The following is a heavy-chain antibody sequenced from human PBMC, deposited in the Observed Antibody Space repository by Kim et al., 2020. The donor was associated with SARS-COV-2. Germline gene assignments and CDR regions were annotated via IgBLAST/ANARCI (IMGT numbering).Heavy chain of an antibody. CDR1: GYTFTSYG. D-gene: IGHD1-26*01. J-gene: IGHJ4*02. V-gene: IGHV1-18*01. CDR2: ISAYNGNT. CDR3: ARDHVEGSYYSPIAY. Sequence: ASVKVSCKASGYTFTSYGISWVRQAPGQGLEWMGWISAYNGNTNYAQKLQGRVTMTTDTSTSTAYMELRSLRSDDTAVYYCARDHVEGSYYSPIAYWGQGTLVTVSS.